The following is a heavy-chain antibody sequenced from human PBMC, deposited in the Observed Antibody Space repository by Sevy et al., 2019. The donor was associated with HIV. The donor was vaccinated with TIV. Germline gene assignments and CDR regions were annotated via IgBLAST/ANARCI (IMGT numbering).Heavy chain of an antibody. V-gene: IGHV4-39*07. CDR3: AGGTTFPGGYFDY. J-gene: IGHJ4*02. CDR2: IYYSGST. CDR1: GGSISSSSYY. D-gene: IGHD4-17*01. Sequence: SETLSLTCTVSGGSISSSSYYWGWIRQPPGKGLEWIGSIYYSGSTYYNPSLKSRVTISVDTSKNQFSLKLSSVTAADTAVYYCAGGTTFPGGYFDYWGQGTLVTVSS.